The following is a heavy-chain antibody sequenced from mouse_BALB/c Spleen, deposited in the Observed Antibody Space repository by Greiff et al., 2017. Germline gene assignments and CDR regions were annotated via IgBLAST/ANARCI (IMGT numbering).Heavy chain of an antibody. CDR3: ARHRNGSSWYFDV. V-gene: IGHV5-12-2*01. J-gene: IGHJ1*01. D-gene: IGHD1-1*01. Sequence: EVQGVESGGGLVQPGGSLKLSCAASGFTFSSYTMSWVRQTPEKRLEWVAYISHGGGSTYYPDTVKGRFTISRDNAKNTLYLQMSSLKSEDTAMYYCARHRNGSSWYFDVWGEGTTVTGSS. CDR1: GFTFSSYT. CDR2: ISHGGGST.